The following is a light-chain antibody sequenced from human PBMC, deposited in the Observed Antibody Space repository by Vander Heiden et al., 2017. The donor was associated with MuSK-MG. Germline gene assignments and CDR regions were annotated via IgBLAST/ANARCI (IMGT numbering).Light chain of an antibody. Sequence: QSVLTQPPSASAPPGQRVTISCSGSSSNIGSNYVDWNQQHPGAAPKLLIYRNNQRPSGVPDRFTGSKSGTSASLAISGLRSEDEADYYCAAWDDSLSGHVVFGGGTKLTVL. J-gene: IGLJ2*01. CDR2: RNN. CDR1: SSNIGSNY. CDR3: AAWDDSLSGHVV. V-gene: IGLV1-47*01.